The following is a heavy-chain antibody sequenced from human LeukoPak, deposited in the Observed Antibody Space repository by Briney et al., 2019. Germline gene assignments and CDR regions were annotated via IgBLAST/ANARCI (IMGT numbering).Heavy chain of an antibody. V-gene: IGHV4-4*07. CDR2: INNSGMT. Sequence: SGTLSLTCTVSGGSISNYYFNWVRQTAGKGLEWIGRINNSGMTSYTSSLKSRVTMSIDTSQNQVSLKLRSVTAADTATYFCAGERIPQYSDYMNVWGKGTAVSVFS. CDR1: GGSISNYY. D-gene: IGHD4-11*01. CDR3: AGERIPQYSDYMNV. J-gene: IGHJ6*03.